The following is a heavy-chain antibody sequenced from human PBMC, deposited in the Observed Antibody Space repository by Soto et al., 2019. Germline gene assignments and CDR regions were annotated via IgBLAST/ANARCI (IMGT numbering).Heavy chain of an antibody. CDR3: ARVLDADWSFDL. Sequence: PSETLSLTCTVSGGSIRSGGYYWSWIRLNPGKGLEWIGYMYFTGSTYYNPSLRSRVTISVDTSKNQFSLNLSSVSAADTAVYYCARVLDADWSFDLWGRGTLVTVSS. CDR2: MYFTGST. D-gene: IGHD2-2*01. V-gene: IGHV4-31*03. J-gene: IGHJ2*01. CDR1: GGSIRSGGYY.